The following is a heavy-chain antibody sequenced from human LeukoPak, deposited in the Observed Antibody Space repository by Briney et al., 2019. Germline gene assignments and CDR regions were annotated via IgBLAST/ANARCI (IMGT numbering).Heavy chain of an antibody. D-gene: IGHD3-22*01. CDR2: IHHSGST. V-gene: IGHV4-38-2*02. J-gene: IGHJ4*02. CDR1: GGSISSGYF. CDR3: VGGYYYYFDY. Sequence: SETLSLTCTVSGGSISSGYFWGWIRQPPGKGLEWIGSIHHSGSTYYNPSLKSRVTISVDTSKNQFSLKLSSVTAADTAVYYCVGGYYYYFDYWGQGTLVTVSS.